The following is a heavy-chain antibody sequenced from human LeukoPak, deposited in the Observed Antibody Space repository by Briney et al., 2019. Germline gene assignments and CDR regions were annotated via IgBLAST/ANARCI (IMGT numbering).Heavy chain of an antibody. D-gene: IGHD5-18*01. J-gene: IGHJ3*02. V-gene: IGHV3-21*01. CDR2: ISSSSSYI. CDR1: GFTFSIYS. CDR3: ARVDTAMVGAFDI. Sequence: GGSLRLSCAASGFTFSIYSMNWVRQAPGRGLGWVSSISSSSSYIYYADSVKGRFTISRDNAKNSLYLQMNSLRAEDTAVYYCARVDTAMVGAFDIWGQGTMVTVSS.